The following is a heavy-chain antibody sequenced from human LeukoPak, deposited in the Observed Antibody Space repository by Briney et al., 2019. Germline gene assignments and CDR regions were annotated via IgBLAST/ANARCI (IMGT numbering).Heavy chain of an antibody. CDR2: INPSGGNT. J-gene: IGHJ4*02. CDR1: GYTFTSYA. CDR3: ARDLGIAAAGNPLGY. Sequence: ASVKVSCKASGYTFTSYAMNWVRQAPGQGLEWMGIINPSGGNTSYAQKFQGRVTMTRDTSTSTVYMELSSLRSEDTAVYYCARDLGIAAAGNPLGYWGQGTLVTVSS. D-gene: IGHD6-13*01. V-gene: IGHV1-46*01.